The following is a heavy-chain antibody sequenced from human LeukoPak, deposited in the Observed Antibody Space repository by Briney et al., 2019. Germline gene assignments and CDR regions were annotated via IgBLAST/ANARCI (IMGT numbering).Heavy chain of an antibody. Sequence: GGSLRLSCAASGFTFSSYAMRWVRQAPGKGLEWVSAISGSGGSTYYADSVKGRFTISRDNSKNTLYLQMNSLRAEDTAVYYCAKGTIVVVTATFWDNWFDPWGQGTLVTVSS. V-gene: IGHV3-23*01. CDR1: GFTFSSYA. CDR3: AKGTIVVVTATFWDNWFDP. J-gene: IGHJ5*02. D-gene: IGHD2-21*02. CDR2: ISGSGGST.